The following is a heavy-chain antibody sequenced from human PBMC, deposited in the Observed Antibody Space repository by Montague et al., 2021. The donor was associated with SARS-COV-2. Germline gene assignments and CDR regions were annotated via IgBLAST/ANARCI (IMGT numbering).Heavy chain of an antibody. J-gene: IGHJ4*02. CDR2: IRPGGTST. CDR3: VRPLWFGDSDYYFDS. CDR1: GFTFRSYW. V-gene: IGHV3-74*01. D-gene: IGHD3-10*01. Sequence: SLRLSCAASGFTFRSYWMHWVRQVPGRGLVWVSRIRPGGTSTHYAASVKGRFVISRDNAKNTLSLEMTNLRVDDTAIYYCVRPLWFGDSDYYFDSWGQGALVSVSS.